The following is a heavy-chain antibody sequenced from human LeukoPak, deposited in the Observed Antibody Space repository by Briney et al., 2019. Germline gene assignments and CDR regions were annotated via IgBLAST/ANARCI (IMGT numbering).Heavy chain of an antibody. CDR3: VRGPIAQDY. J-gene: IGHJ4*02. V-gene: IGHV4-34*01. D-gene: IGHD2-21*01. CDR1: GGSFSGYY. Sequence: TSETLSLTCAVYGGSFSGYYWSWIRQPPGKGLEWIGEINHSGSTNYNPSLKSRVTISVDTSKNQFSLKLSSVTAADTAVYYCVRGPIAQDYWGQGTLVTVSS. CDR2: INHSGST.